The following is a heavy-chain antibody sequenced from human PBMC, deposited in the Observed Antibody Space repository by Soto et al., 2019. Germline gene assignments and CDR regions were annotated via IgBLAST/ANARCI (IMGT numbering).Heavy chain of an antibody. D-gene: IGHD3-16*01. CDR3: AKGLRRLLRTQYYYGLDV. J-gene: IGHJ6*02. CDR2: ISGSGGNT. Sequence: GGSLRLSCAASGFTFSPYAMTWVRQAPGKGLEWVSSISGSGGNTNYEDSVKGRFTVSRDNSKRPLSLQMNSLTEEDTAIYYCAKGLRRLLRTQYYYGLDVWGRGTTVTVSS. V-gene: IGHV3-23*01. CDR1: GFTFSPYA.